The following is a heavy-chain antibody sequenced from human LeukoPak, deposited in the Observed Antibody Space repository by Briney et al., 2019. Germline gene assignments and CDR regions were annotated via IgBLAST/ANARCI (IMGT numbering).Heavy chain of an antibody. V-gene: IGHV3-7*01. CDR3: ARDGRTDYYESSGYSDL. Sequence: PGGSLRLSCAASGFTFNSYWMNWVRQAPGKGLEWVANIKEDGSEKYYVDSVKGRFTISRDNAKNSLYLQMNSLRAEDTAVYYCARDGRTDYYESSGYSDLWGQGTLVTVSS. CDR1: GFTFNSYW. CDR2: IKEDGSEK. J-gene: IGHJ5*02. D-gene: IGHD3-22*01.